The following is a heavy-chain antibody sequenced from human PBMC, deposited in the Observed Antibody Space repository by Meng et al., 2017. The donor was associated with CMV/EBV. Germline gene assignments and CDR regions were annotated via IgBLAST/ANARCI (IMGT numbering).Heavy chain of an antibody. CDR1: GFTVSSNY. Sequence: GGSLRLSCAASGFTVSSNYMSWVRQAPGKGLEWVSVIYSGGSTYYADSVKGRFTISRDNSKNTLYLQMNSLRAEDTAVYYCARGGTTSYPYGMDVRGQGTTVTVSS. CDR3: ARGGTTSYPYGMDV. D-gene: IGHD4-11*01. V-gene: IGHV3-53*01. CDR2: IYSGGST. J-gene: IGHJ6*02.